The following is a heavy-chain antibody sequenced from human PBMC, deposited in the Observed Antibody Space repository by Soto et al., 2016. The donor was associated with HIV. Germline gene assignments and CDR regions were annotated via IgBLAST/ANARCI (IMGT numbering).Heavy chain of an antibody. CDR2: ITSGNNV. Sequence: VQLVESGGGLVKPGGSLRLSCLVSGFNLNDYYMTWVRQAPGKGLDWISSITSGNNVYYSDSVQGRFTISRDNAKNLLHLQMKSLRAEDTAIYYCARDASSGNHLDYWGQGVLVTVSS. V-gene: IGHV3-11*01. J-gene: IGHJ4*02. D-gene: IGHD6-25*01. CDR1: GFNLNDYY. CDR3: ARDASSGNHLDY.